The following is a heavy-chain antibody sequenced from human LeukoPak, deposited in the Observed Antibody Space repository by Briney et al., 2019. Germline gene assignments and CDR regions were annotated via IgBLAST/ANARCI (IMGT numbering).Heavy chain of an antibody. Sequence: GRSLRLSCAASGFSFDYYAMHWVRQPPGKGMEWVSGITWNSDSTGYADSVKGRFTISRDNAKNSLYLQMNSLRAEDTALYYCAKGLYYDILTGNWFDPWGQGTLVTVSS. J-gene: IGHJ5*02. D-gene: IGHD3-9*01. CDR3: AKGLYYDILTGNWFDP. V-gene: IGHV3-9*01. CDR2: ITWNSDST. CDR1: GFSFDYYA.